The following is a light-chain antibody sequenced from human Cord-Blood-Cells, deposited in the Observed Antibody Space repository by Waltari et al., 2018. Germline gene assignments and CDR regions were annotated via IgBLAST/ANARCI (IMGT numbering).Light chain of an antibody. V-gene: IGLV2-11*01. J-gene: IGLJ1*01. CDR3: CSYAVSYTSYV. CDR2: DAS. CDR1: SRAVRGYND. Sequence: QSALTPPRSVSGSPGQSVTIPSTGTSRAVRGYNDGSCYQQHPGKAPKLMIYDASQRPSGVPDRFSGSKSGNTASLTISGLQAEDEADYYCCSYAVSYTSYVFGTGTKVTVL.